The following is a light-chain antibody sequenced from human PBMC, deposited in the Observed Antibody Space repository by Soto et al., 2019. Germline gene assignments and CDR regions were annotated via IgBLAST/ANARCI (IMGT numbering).Light chain of an antibody. CDR2: AAS. Sequence: DLQMTQSPSSLSASVGDRVIITCRASQDISNHLAWFQQKPGKAPKSLIYAASNLQSGVPSKFSGSGSGTDFTLTISSLQPEDFASYYCQQYKSYSYTFGPGTRVDMK. J-gene: IGKJ3*01. CDR3: QQYKSYSYT. CDR1: QDISNH. V-gene: IGKV1-16*02.